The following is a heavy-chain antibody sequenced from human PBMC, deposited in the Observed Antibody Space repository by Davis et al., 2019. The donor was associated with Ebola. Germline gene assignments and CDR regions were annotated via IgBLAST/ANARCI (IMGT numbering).Heavy chain of an antibody. Sequence: GESLKISCKGSGYSFTNYWIGWVRQLPGRGLEWVAIIYPGGSDVHYSPSFQGHVTISAETSISTAYLQWSSLRASDTAMYYCARSGSQYNWFDPWGQGTLVTVSS. V-gene: IGHV5-51*01. CDR1: GYSFTNYW. CDR3: ARSGSQYNWFDP. J-gene: IGHJ5*02. CDR2: IYPGGSDV. D-gene: IGHD3-3*01.